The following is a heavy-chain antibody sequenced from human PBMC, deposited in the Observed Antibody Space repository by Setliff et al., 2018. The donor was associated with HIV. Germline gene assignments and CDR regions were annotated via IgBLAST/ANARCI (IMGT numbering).Heavy chain of an antibody. CDR2: IIPIFGTA. V-gene: IGHV1-69*05. D-gene: IGHD3-10*01. Sequence: ASVKVSCKASGGTFSSFAISWVRQAPGQVLEWMGGIIPIFGTANYAQKFQGRVTITTDESTTTAYMELRSLRSEDTAVYYCARETYYGSGSYLPTEYYYYYMDVWGKGTTVTVSS. CDR1: GGTFSSFA. CDR3: ARETYYGSGSYLPTEYYYYYMDV. J-gene: IGHJ6*03.